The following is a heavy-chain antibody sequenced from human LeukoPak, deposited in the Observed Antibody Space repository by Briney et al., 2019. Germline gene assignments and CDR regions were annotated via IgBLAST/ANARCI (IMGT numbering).Heavy chain of an antibody. J-gene: IGHJ4*02. D-gene: IGHD6-13*01. CDR3: ANAYSSSWLFDY. Sequence: GGSLRLSCAASGFTFSSYAMSWVRQAPGKGLEWVSYISSSGSTIYYADSVKGRFTISRDNAKNSLYLQMNSLRAEDTAVYYCANAYSSSWLFDYWGQGTLVTVSS. CDR2: ISSSGSTI. CDR1: GFTFSSYA. V-gene: IGHV3-48*04.